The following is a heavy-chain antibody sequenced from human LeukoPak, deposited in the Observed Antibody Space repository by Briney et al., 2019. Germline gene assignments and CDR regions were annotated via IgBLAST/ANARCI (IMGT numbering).Heavy chain of an antibody. Sequence: SETLSLTCAVYGGSFSGYYWSWIRQPPGKGLEWIGYIYYSGSTNYNPSLKSRVTISVDTSKNQFSLKLSSVTAADTAVYYCARDMPRVDAFDIWGQGTMVTVSS. CDR2: IYYSGST. J-gene: IGHJ3*02. D-gene: IGHD2-2*01. V-gene: IGHV4-59*01. CDR3: ARDMPRVDAFDI. CDR1: GGSFSGYY.